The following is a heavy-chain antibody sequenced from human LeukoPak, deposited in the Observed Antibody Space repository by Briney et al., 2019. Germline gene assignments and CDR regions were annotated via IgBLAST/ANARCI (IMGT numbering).Heavy chain of an antibody. D-gene: IGHD6-19*01. CDR3: ARDLGIAVADDY. CDR2: IYSGGKT. CDR1: GFTVSSNY. V-gene: IGHV3-53*01. Sequence: GGSLRLSCAASGFTVSSNYMSWVRQAPGKGLEWVSVIYSGGKTNYADSVKGRFTISRDNSKNTLYLQMNSLRAEDTAVYYCARDLGIAVADDYWGQGTLVTVSS. J-gene: IGHJ4*02.